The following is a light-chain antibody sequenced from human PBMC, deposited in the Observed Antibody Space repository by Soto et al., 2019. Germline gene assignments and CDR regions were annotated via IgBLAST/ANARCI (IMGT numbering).Light chain of an antibody. CDR2: GNS. J-gene: IGLJ2*01. CDR3: QSYDSSLSGSIV. V-gene: IGLV1-40*01. Sequence: VLTQPPSVSGAPGQRVTISCTGSSSNIGAGYDVHWYQQLPGTAPKLLIYGNSNRPSGVPDRFSGSKSGTSASLAITGLQAEDEADYYCQSYDSSLSGSIVFGGGTKLTVL. CDR1: SSNIGAGYD.